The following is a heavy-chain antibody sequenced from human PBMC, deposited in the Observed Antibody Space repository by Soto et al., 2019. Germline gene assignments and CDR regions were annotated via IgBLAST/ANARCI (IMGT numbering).Heavy chain of an antibody. CDR3: AKDRNSGYYHFDY. J-gene: IGHJ4*02. CDR1: GFTFSSYA. D-gene: IGHD3-22*01. V-gene: IGHV3-23*01. Sequence: EVQLLESGGGLIQPGGSLRLSCAASGFTFSSYAMSWVRQAPGKGLEWVSSISSSGDSTYYADSVKGRFTISRDNSKNTLYLQINSLRAEDTAVYFCAKDRNSGYYHFDYWGQGTLVTVSS. CDR2: ISSSGDST.